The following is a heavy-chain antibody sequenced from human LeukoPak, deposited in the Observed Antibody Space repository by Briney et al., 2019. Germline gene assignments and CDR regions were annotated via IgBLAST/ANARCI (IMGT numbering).Heavy chain of an antibody. Sequence: GESLKISCKGSGYSFTSYWIGWVRPMPGKGLGWMGIIYPGDSDTRYSPSFQGQVTISADKSISTAYLQWSSLKASDTAMYYCARAVAERGDWFDPWGQGTLVTVSS. CDR3: ARAVAERGDWFDP. J-gene: IGHJ5*02. D-gene: IGHD6-19*01. CDR1: GYSFTSYW. V-gene: IGHV5-51*01. CDR2: IYPGDSDT.